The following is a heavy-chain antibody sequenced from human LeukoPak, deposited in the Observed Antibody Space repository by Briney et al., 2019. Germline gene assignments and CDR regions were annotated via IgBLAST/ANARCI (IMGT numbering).Heavy chain of an antibody. Sequence: GGSLRLSCAASGFTFDDYAMHWVRQAPGKGLEWVSLISGDGGSTYYADSVKGRFTISRDNSTNSLYLQMNSLRNDDTALYYCAKDTEGYTYGYYYYGMDVWGQGTTVTVSS. CDR3: AKDTEGYTYGYYYYGMDV. J-gene: IGHJ6*02. V-gene: IGHV3-43*02. D-gene: IGHD5-18*01. CDR1: GFTFDDYA. CDR2: ISGDGGST.